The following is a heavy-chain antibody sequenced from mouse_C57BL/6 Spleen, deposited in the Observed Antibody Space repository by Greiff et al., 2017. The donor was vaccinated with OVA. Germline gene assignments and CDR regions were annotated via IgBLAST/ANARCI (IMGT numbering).Heavy chain of an antibody. CDR3: ARHDGYYSGWFAY. V-gene: IGHV4-1*01. Sequence: EASGIDFSRYWTSWVRRAPGKGLEWIGEINPDSSTINYAPSLKDKFIISRDNAKNTRYLQMSKVRSEDTALYYCARHDGYYSGWFAYWGQGTLVTVSA. CDR1: GIDFSRYW. CDR2: INPDSSTI. D-gene: IGHD2-3*01. J-gene: IGHJ3*01.